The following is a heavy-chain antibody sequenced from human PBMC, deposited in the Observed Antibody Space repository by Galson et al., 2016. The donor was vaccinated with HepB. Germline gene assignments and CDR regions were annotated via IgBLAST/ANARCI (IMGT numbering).Heavy chain of an antibody. V-gene: IGHV3-30-3*01. J-gene: IGHJ4*02. CDR1: GFTFSSYN. D-gene: IGHD3-16*01. CDR3: AREGSGGFDH. Sequence: SLRLSCAASGFTFSSYNLHWVRQAPGKGLEWVAVILYDGSNKYYADSVKGRFTVSRDNSKNSLYLQMSSLRAEDTAVYYCAREGSGGFDHWGQGTLVTVSA. CDR2: ILYDGSNK.